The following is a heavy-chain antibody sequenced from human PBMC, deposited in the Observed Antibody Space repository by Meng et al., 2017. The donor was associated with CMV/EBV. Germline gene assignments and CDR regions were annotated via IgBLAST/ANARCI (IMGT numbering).Heavy chain of an antibody. CDR1: GYTFTSYY. D-gene: IGHD5-18*01. J-gene: IGHJ4*02. CDR2: INPSGGST. CDR3: ARDKIQLWPTVGYFDY. V-gene: IGHV1-46*01. Sequence: QDRLVTSGCTVMNPWSSVKFSCTASGYTFTSYYMHWVRQAPGQGLEWMGIINPSGGSTSYAQKFQGRVTMTRDTSTSTVYMELSSLRSEDTAVYYCARDKIQLWPTVGYFDYWGQGTLVTVSS.